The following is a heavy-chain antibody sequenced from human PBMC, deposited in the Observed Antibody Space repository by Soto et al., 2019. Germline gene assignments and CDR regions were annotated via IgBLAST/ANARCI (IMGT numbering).Heavy chain of an antibody. D-gene: IGHD3-16*01. Sequence: VGSLRLSCAASGFNFSSYAMRWVRQAPGKGLEWVSAISGSGGSTYYADSVKGRFTISRDNSKNTLYLQMNSLRAEDTAVYYCAKDRADYIWGSYDYWGQGTLVTVSS. CDR2: ISGSGGST. CDR3: AKDRADYIWGSYDY. CDR1: GFNFSSYA. V-gene: IGHV3-23*01. J-gene: IGHJ4*02.